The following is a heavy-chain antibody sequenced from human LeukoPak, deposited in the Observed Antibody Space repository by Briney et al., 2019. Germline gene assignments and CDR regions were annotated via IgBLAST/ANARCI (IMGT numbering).Heavy chain of an antibody. D-gene: IGHD3-10*01. Sequence: ASVKVSCKVSGYTLTELSMHWVRQAPGKGLEWMGGHDPEDGEVIYAQKFQGRVTMTEDTSIDTAYMELSSLTSEDTAVYYCVMDPDMVRGLYPSGMDAWGQGTTVTVSS. CDR1: GYTLTELS. CDR3: VMDPDMVRGLYPSGMDA. CDR2: HDPEDGEV. J-gene: IGHJ6*02. V-gene: IGHV1-24*01.